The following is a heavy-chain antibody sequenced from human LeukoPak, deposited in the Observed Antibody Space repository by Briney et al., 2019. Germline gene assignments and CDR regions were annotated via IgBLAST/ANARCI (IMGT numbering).Heavy chain of an antibody. CDR3: ARDPSDCSSTSCYDS. Sequence: ASVKVSCKASGYTLTSYYMHWVRQAPGQALEWMGIINPSGGSTSYAQKFQGRVTMTRDTSTSTVYMELCSLRSEDTAVYYCARDPSDCSSTSCYDSWGQGTLVTVSS. D-gene: IGHD2-2*01. CDR2: INPSGGST. J-gene: IGHJ4*02. CDR1: GYTLTSYY. V-gene: IGHV1-46*01.